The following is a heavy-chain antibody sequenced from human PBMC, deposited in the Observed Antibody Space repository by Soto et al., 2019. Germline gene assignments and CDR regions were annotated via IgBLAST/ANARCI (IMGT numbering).Heavy chain of an antibody. D-gene: IGHD5-18*01. Sequence: QVQLVQSGAEVKKPGSSVKVSCKASGGTFSSYAISWVRQAPGQGLEWMGGIIPIFGTANYAQKFQGRVTITADESTSTAYMERSSLRSEDTAVYYCASRGYSYGRERYYYYGMDVWGQGTTVTVSS. CDR2: IIPIFGTA. V-gene: IGHV1-69*01. CDR3: ASRGYSYGRERYYYYGMDV. CDR1: GGTFSSYA. J-gene: IGHJ6*02.